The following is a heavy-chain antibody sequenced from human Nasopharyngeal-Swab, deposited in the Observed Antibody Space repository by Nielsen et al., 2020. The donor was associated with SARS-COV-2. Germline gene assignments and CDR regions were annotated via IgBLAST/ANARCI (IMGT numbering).Heavy chain of an antibody. J-gene: IGHJ4*02. CDR3: ARDLRYSYGTEPFDY. Sequence: VRQMPGKGLEWMGWISAYNGNTNYAQKLQGRVTMTTDTSTSTAYMELRSPRSDDTAVYYCARDLRYSYGTEPFDYWGQGTLVTVSS. D-gene: IGHD5-18*01. V-gene: IGHV1-18*01. CDR2: ISAYNGNT.